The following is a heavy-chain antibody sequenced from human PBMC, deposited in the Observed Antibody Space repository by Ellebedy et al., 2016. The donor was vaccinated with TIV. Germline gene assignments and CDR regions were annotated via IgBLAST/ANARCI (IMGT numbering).Heavy chain of an antibody. CDR1: GGSISSGGYS. J-gene: IGHJ5*02. CDR2: IYHSGST. V-gene: IGHV4-30-2*01. D-gene: IGHD3-22*01. Sequence: SETLSLXXTVSGGSISSGGYSWSWIRQPPGKGLEWIGYIYHSGSTYYNPSLKSRVTISVDTSKKQFSLRLSSVTAADTAVYYCARDLDDSSGYDWFDPWGQGTLVTVSS. CDR3: ARDLDDSSGYDWFDP.